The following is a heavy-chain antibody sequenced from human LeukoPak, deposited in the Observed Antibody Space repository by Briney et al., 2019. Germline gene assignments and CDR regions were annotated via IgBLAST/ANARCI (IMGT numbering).Heavy chain of an antibody. CDR2: ISTSSSYI. D-gene: IGHD4-17*01. Sequence: PGGSLRLSCAASGFTFDDYGMSWVRQAPGKGLEWVSSISTSSSYIYYADSVKGRFTISRDNAKNSLYLQMDSLRAEDTALYYCARDDYADESRGVFWGQGTPVTVSS. V-gene: IGHV3-21*01. CDR3: ARDDYADESRGVF. J-gene: IGHJ4*02. CDR1: GFTFDDYG.